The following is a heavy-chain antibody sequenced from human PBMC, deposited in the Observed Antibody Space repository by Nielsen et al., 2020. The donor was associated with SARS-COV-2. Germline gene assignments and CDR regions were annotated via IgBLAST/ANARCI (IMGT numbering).Heavy chain of an antibody. CDR1: GYTFTGYY. J-gene: IGHJ5*02. V-gene: IGHV1-46*01. CDR2: INPSGGTT. Sequence: ASVKVSCKASGYTFTGYYMHWVRQAPGQGLEWMGIINPSGGTTTYAQKFQGRVTMTRDTSTSTVYMELSSLRSEDTAVYYCAREDIVVRWFDPWGQGTLVTVSS. CDR3: AREDIVVRWFDP. D-gene: IGHD2-15*01.